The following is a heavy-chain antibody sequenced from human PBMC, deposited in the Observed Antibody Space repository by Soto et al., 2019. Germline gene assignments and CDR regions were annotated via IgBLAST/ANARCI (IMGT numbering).Heavy chain of an antibody. CDR1: GYTFTGYY. J-gene: IGHJ1*01. CDR2: INPNSGGT. Sequence: ASVKVSCKASGYTFTGYYLHWLRQAPGQGLEWMGWINPNSGGTNYAQKFQGRVTMTRDTSISTAYMELSRLRSDDTAVYYCARESSPEYFQHWGQGTLVTVSS. V-gene: IGHV1-2*02. CDR3: ARESSPEYFQH.